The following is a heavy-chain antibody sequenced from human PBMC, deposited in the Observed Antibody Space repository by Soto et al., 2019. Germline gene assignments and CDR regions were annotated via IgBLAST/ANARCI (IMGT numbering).Heavy chain of an antibody. CDR2: IYYSGST. V-gene: IGHV4-59*01. CDR3: ARGPEDWFDP. Sequence: PSETLSLTCTVSGGSISSYYWSWIRQPPGKGLEWIGYIYYSGSTNYNPSLKSRVTISVDTSKNQFSLKLSSVTAADTAVYYCARGPEDWFDPWGQGTLVTVSS. CDR1: GGSISSYY. J-gene: IGHJ5*02.